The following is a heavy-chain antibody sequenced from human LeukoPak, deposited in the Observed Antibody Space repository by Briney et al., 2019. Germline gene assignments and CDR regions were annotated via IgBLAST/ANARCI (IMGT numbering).Heavy chain of an antibody. CDR2: ISGSGGGI. V-gene: IGHV3-23*01. CDR3: AKGGSGDIVVVAATRNDY. CDR1: GLTFSSYA. D-gene: IGHD2-15*01. Sequence: GGSLRLSCAASGLTFSSYAMSWVRQAPGKGLEWVSGISGSGGGIYYADSLRGRFTISRDNSKNTLYLQMNSLRADDRAVYYCAKGGSGDIVVVAATRNDYWGQGTLVTVSS. J-gene: IGHJ4*02.